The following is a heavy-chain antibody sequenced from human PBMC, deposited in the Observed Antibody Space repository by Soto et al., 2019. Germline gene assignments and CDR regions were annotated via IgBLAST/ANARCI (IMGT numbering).Heavy chain of an antibody. V-gene: IGHV3-30-3*01. CDR1: GFTFSTHA. CDR2: VSFDGSNK. D-gene: IGHD1-20*01. Sequence: QVQLVESGGGVVQPGRSLRLSCAASGFTFSTHAMHWVSRAPGKGLECVAIVSFDGSNKYYADSVKGRFTISRDNSKNTLYLQMSGLTPEDTAVYYCARDQTGITTTGGGRIDHWGQGTLVTVSS. CDR3: ARDQTGITTTGGGRIDH. J-gene: IGHJ4*02.